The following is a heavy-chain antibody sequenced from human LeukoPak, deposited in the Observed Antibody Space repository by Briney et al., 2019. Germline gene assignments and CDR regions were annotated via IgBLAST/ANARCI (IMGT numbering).Heavy chain of an antibody. CDR3: TTNRGSFSTFEY. V-gene: IGHV3-15*01. CDR2: IKSKADGGTT. J-gene: IGHJ4*02. CDR1: GFTFSNAW. D-gene: IGHD1-26*01. Sequence: GGSLRLSCAASGFTFSNAWMTWVRQAPGKGREWVGRIKSKADGGTTDYAAPVKGRSTISRDDSENTLYLQVNSLRTEDTAVYYCTTNRGSFSTFEYWGQGTLVTVSS.